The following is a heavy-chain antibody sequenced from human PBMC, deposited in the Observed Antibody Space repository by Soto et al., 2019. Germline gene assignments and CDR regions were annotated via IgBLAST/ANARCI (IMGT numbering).Heavy chain of an antibody. CDR3: APGRQKVVDY. V-gene: IGHV3-23*01. D-gene: IGHD2-15*01. CDR2: ISSSDFNT. J-gene: IGHJ4*02. Sequence: PGGSLRLSCAASGFTFSSYAMSWVRQAPGKGLEWVSGISSSDFNTYYADSVKGRFTISRDNSKNTLYLQMNGLRAEDTAVYYCAPGRQKVVDYWGQGTLVTVSS. CDR1: GFTFSSYA.